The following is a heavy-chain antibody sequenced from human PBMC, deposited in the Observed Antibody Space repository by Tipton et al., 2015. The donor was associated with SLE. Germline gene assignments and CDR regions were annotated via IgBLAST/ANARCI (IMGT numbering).Heavy chain of an antibody. CDR2: MNPNSGNT. D-gene: IGHD6-19*01. V-gene: IGHV1-8*01. CDR3: VRGRGWLLDF. Sequence: QSGAEVKKPGASVKVSCKASGYTFTSYDINWVRQATGQGLEWMGWMNPNSGNTGYAQKFQGRVTMARDTSIGTAYMELRSLTSEDTAMYYCVRGRGWLLDFWGQGTLVTVSS. J-gene: IGHJ4*02. CDR1: GYTFTSYD.